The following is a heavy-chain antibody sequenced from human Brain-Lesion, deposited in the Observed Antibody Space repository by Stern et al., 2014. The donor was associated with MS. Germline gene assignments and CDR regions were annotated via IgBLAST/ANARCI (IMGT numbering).Heavy chain of an antibody. CDR3: ARELPDLNAFDI. J-gene: IGHJ3*02. CDR1: GGSISSSNW. Sequence: VHLVESGPGLVKPSGTLSLTCAVSGGSISSSNWWRWVRQSPGKGLEWIGEIYHSGGTKYSPSFESRVIISVDKSKNQFSLKLSYVTAADTAVYYCARELPDLNAFDIWGQGTMVTVSS. V-gene: IGHV4-4*02. CDR2: IYHSGGT. D-gene: IGHD1-14*01.